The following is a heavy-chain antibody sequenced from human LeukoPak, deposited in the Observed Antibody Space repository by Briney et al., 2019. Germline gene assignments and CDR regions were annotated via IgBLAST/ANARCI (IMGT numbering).Heavy chain of an antibody. D-gene: IGHD3-3*01. V-gene: IGHV3-20*04. J-gene: IGHJ4*02. Sequence: GGSLRLPCAASGFTFDDYGMSWVRQAPGKGLEWVSGNNWNGGSTGYADSVKGRFTISRDNAKNSLYLQMNSLRAEDTALYYCARGGPRYYDFWSGYYIAYWGQGTLVTVSS. CDR2: NNWNGGST. CDR1: GFTFDDYG. CDR3: ARGGPRYYDFWSGYYIAY.